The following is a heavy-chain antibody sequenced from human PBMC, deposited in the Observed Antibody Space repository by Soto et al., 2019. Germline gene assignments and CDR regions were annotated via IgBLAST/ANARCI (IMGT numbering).Heavy chain of an antibody. CDR3: AKDLGCSSASCRNNWFDP. Sequence: PGGSLRLSCAASGFTFSDYYMRWIRQAPGKGLEWVSLISYDGNNIYYTDSVKGRFTISRDNSQNTLYLQMSSLRPEDTALYYCAKDLGCSSASCRNNWFDPWGQGTLVTDS. J-gene: IGHJ5*02. V-gene: IGHV3-30*18. D-gene: IGHD2-2*01. CDR2: ISYDGNNI. CDR1: GFTFSDYY.